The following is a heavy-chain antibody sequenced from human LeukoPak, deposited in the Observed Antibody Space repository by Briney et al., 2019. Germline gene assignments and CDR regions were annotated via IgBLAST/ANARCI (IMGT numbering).Heavy chain of an antibody. CDR1: GGSITTYF. Sequence: SETLSLTCSVSGGSITTYFWSWIQQPAGKGLERIGRIYTSGITNFNPSLKSRVTMSVDTSKNQFSLNLSSVTAADTAVYYCARETGDLGRSLDYWGQGTLVTVSS. D-gene: IGHD1-1*01. CDR2: IYTSGIT. V-gene: IGHV4-4*07. J-gene: IGHJ4*02. CDR3: ARETGDLGRSLDY.